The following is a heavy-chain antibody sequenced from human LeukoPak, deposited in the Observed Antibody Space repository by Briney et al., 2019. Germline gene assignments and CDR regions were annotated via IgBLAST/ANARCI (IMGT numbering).Heavy chain of an antibody. J-gene: IGHJ4*02. V-gene: IGHV3-48*03. Sequence: GGSLRLSCAVSGFTFSSYEMNWVRQAPGKGLEWVSHISSNGSSIYYADSVKGRFTISRDNAKNSLYLQMNSLRAEDTAVYYCARVRGSGSYRFFDYWGQGTLVTVSS. D-gene: IGHD3-10*01. CDR1: GFTFSSYE. CDR3: ARVRGSGSYRFFDY. CDR2: ISSNGSSI.